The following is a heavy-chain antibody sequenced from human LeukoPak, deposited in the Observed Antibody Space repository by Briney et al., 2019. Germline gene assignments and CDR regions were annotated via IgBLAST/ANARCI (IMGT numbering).Heavy chain of an antibody. V-gene: IGHV4-4*09. CDR2: IYASGST. CDR1: GVSIIDHD. J-gene: IGHJ4*02. Sequence: SETLSLTCTVSGVSIIDHDWSWIRQPPGRGLEWIGYIYASGSTYFNPSLKSRVAISVDTSKNQFSLNLTSVAAADTAMFYCARLKPNFVGTFDSWGQGALVTVSS. CDR3: ARLKPNFVGTFDS. D-gene: IGHD7-27*01.